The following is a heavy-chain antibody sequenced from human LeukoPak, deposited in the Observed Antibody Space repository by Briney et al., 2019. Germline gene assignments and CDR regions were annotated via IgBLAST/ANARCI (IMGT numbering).Heavy chain of an antibody. Sequence: SETLSLTCTVSGGSISSYYWSWIRQPPGKGLEWIGYIYYSGSTNYNPSLKSRVTISVDTSKNQFSLKLSSVTAADTAVYYCASLRYDFWSGYWNWFDPWGQGTLVTVSS. D-gene: IGHD3-3*01. CDR1: GGSISSYY. CDR3: ASLRYDFWSGYWNWFDP. V-gene: IGHV4-59*08. J-gene: IGHJ5*02. CDR2: IYYSGST.